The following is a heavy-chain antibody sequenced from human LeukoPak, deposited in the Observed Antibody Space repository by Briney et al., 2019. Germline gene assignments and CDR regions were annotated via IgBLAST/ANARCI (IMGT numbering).Heavy chain of an antibody. J-gene: IGHJ5*02. CDR3: ARSESGPFDP. V-gene: IGHV1-69*01. CDR1: GGTFSSYT. Sequence: SVKVSCKASGGTFSSYTISWVRQAPGQGLEWMGGIIPIFGTANYAQKFQGRVTITADESTSTAYMELSSLRSEDTAVYYCARSESGPFDPWGQGTLVTVSS. D-gene: IGHD3-10*01. CDR2: IIPIFGTA.